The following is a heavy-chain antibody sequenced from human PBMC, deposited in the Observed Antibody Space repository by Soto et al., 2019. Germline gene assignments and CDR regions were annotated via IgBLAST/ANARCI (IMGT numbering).Heavy chain of an antibody. CDR3: AKPNLYCSSTSCYDY. CDR2: ISSNGGRT. Sequence: PGGSLRLSCAASGFTFSVYAMSWVRQAPGKGLEWVSAISSNGGRTFYADSMKGRFTISRDNSKNTLYLQMNSLRPEDTALYYCAKPNLYCSSTSCYDYWGQGTLVTVSS. J-gene: IGHJ4*02. V-gene: IGHV3-23*01. CDR1: GFTFSVYA. D-gene: IGHD2-2*01.